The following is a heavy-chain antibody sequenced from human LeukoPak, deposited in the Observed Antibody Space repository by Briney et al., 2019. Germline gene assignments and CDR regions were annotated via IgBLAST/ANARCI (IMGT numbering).Heavy chain of an antibody. CDR1: GGPITSGDYY. Sequence: SQTLSLTCTASGGPITSGDYYWSWIRQSPGKGLEWIGFIYFSGRTYYNPSLKSRLTISVDTSKIHFSLKVSSVSAADTAVYYCARTGGTDYNWLDPWGQGTLVTVSS. V-gene: IGHV4-30-4*01. CDR2: IYFSGRT. D-gene: IGHD5-12*01. CDR3: ARTGGTDYNWLDP. J-gene: IGHJ5*02.